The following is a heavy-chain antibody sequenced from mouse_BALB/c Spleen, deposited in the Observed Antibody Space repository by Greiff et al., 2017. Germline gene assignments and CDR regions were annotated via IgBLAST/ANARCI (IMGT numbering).Heavy chain of an antibody. J-gene: IGHJ3*01. V-gene: IGHV5-9-4*01. CDR3: ARDGGSLAWFAY. Sequence: LVESGGGLVKPGGSLKLSCAASGFTFSSYAMSWVRQSPEKRLEWVAEISSGGSYTYYPDTVTGRFTISRDNAKNTLYLEMSSLRSEDTAMYYCARDGGSLAWFAYWGQGTLVTVSA. CDR2: ISSGGSYT. CDR1: GFTFSSYA.